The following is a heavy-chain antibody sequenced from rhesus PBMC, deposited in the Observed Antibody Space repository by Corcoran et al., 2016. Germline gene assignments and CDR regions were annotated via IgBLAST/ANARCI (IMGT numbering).Heavy chain of an antibody. CDR2: IYGSGGSN. Sequence: QVQLQESGPGLVKPSETLSLTCAVSGYSISSGYYWGWIRQPPGKGLEWIGSIYGSGGSNYLNPSLKSRVTLSVDTSKNQFSLKLSSVTAADTAVYDCARVGSSWSEWDTVGTEWYFDLWGPGTPITISS. CDR3: ARVGSSWSEWDTVGTEWYFDL. V-gene: IGHV4S14*01. CDR1: GYSISSGYY. J-gene: IGHJ2*01. D-gene: IGHD5-42*01.